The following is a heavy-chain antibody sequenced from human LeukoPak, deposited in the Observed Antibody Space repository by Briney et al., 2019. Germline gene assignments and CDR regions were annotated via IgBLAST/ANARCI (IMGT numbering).Heavy chain of an antibody. CDR2: IKSKSDGGTI. CDR1: GFTFGSYA. D-gene: IGHD2-15*01. Sequence: PGGSLRLSCAASGFTFGSYAMSWVRQAPGKGLEWVGRIKSKSDGGTIDYAAPVKGRFTISRDDSRNTLYLQMNSLKTEDTAVYYCTTRRQDGWWGQGTLVTVS. CDR3: TTRRQDGW. J-gene: IGHJ4*02. V-gene: IGHV3-15*01.